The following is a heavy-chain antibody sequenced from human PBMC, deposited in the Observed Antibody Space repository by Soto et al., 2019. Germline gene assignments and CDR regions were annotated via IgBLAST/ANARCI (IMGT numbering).Heavy chain of an antibody. D-gene: IGHD3-22*01. J-gene: IGHJ4*02. V-gene: IGHV1-69*13. CDR2: IIPIFGTA. CDR3: ARGLGEYYYDSSGSRGY. CDR1: GGTFSSYA. Sequence: SVKVSCKASGGTFSSYAISWVRQAPGQGLEWMGGIIPIFGTANYAQKFQGRVTITADESTSTAYMELSSLRSEDTAVYYCARGLGEYYYDSSGSRGYWGQGTLVTVSS.